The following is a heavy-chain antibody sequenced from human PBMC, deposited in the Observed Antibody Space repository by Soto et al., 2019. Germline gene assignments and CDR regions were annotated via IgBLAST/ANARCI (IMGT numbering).Heavy chain of an antibody. CDR2: ISGYNGNT. J-gene: IGHJ4*02. CDR3: ARGPQGCSGGDCYSDY. D-gene: IGHD2-21*01. V-gene: IGHV1-18*01. Sequence: QVQLVQSGAEVKKSGASVKVSCKASGYTFTSYGISWVRQAPGQGPEWMGWISGYNGNTNYAQKLQGRVTMTTDTSTSTVYMELRSLRSDDTAVYYCARGPQGCSGGDCYSDYWGQGTLVTVSS. CDR1: GYTFTSYG.